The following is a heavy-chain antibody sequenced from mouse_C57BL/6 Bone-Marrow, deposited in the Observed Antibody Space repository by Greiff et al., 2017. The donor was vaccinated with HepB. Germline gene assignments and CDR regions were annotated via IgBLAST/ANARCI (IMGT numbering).Heavy chain of an antibody. CDR1: GFTFSNYW. V-gene: IGHV6-3*01. Sequence: EVKLEESGGGLVQPGGSMKLSCVASGFTFSNYWMNWVRQSPEKGLEWVAQIRLKSDNYATHYAESVKGRFTISRDDSKSSVYLQMNNLRAEDTGIYYCTTPYNYGSSYRAYWGQGTLVTVSA. CDR3: TTPYNYGSSYRAY. D-gene: IGHD1-1*01. CDR2: IRLKSDNYAT. J-gene: IGHJ3*01.